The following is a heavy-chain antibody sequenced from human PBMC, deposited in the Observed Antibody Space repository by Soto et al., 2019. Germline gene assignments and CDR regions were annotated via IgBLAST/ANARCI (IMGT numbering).Heavy chain of an antibody. CDR3: ARGLGWRRGPFDC. J-gene: IGHJ4*02. Sequence: EVKLVESGGGLVQPGGSLRLSCAASGFSLSTYSMNWVRQAPGKGLEWLSYIGSSTKTIFYADSVKGRFTISRDSANNSLYLQMNSLRDEDTAVYFCARGLGWRRGPFDCWGQGTLVAVSP. CDR2: IGSSTKTI. V-gene: IGHV3-48*02. D-gene: IGHD2-21*01. CDR1: GFSLSTYS.